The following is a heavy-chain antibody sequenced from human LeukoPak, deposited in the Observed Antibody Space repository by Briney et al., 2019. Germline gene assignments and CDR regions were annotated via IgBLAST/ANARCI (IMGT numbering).Heavy chain of an antibody. V-gene: IGHV3-30*18. D-gene: IGHD5-18*01. CDR2: ISYDGSNK. J-gene: IGHJ4*02. Sequence: GGSLRLSCAASGFTFSSYGMHWVRQAPGKGLEWVAVISYDGSNKYYADSVKGRFTISRDNSKNTLYLQMNSLRAEDTAVYYCAKDEGLGYSYGCFDYWGQGTLVTVSS. CDR1: GFTFSSYG. CDR3: AKDEGLGYSYGCFDY.